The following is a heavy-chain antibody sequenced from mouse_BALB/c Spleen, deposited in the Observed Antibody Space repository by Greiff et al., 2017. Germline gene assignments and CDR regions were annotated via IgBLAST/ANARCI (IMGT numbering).Heavy chain of an antibody. Sequence: DVLLVESGAGLVKPGGSLKFSCAASGFTFSSYAMPWVRQSPEKRLEWVAEISLGGSYTYYPETVPGRFTISIDKAKNTLYLEMSSLRSEDTAMYYCARWGRSYWYFDVWGAGTTVTVSS. CDR2: ISLGGSYT. J-gene: IGHJ1*01. CDR3: ARWGRSYWYFDV. D-gene: IGHD1-1*01. CDR1: GFTFSSYA. V-gene: IGHV5-9-4*01.